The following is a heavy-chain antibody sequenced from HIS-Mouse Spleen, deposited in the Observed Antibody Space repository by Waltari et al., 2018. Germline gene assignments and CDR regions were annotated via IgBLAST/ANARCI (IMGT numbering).Heavy chain of an antibody. D-gene: IGHD6-13*01. V-gene: IGHV4-39*07. J-gene: IGHJ2*01. CDR2: IYYSGGT. Sequence: QLQLQESGPGLVKPSETLSLTCTVSGGSISSSSYYWGWIRQSPGKGLGWIGSIYYSGGTYYNPSLKSRVTISVDTSKNQFSLKLSSVTAADTAVYYCAREIPYSSSWYDWYFDLWGRGTLVTVSS. CDR3: AREIPYSSSWYDWYFDL. CDR1: GGSISSSSYY.